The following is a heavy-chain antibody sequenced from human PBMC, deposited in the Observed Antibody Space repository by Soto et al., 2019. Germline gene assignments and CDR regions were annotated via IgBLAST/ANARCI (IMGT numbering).Heavy chain of an antibody. J-gene: IGHJ4*02. CDR3: ARGAVADCFDY. CDR1: GFTFSNYA. Sequence: QMQLVESGGGAVQPGRSLRLSCAASGFTFSNYAMHWVRRAPGKGLEWLAVILYDGNNKYYADSVRGRFTISRDNSKNTLYLQMSSLRAEDTAVYYCARGAVADCFDYWGQRTLVTVSA. V-gene: IGHV3-30-3*01. D-gene: IGHD6-19*01. CDR2: ILYDGNNK.